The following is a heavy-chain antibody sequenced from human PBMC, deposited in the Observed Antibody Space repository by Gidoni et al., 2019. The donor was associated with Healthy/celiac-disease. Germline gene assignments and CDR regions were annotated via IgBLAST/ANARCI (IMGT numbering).Heavy chain of an antibody. Sequence: QVQLQESGPGLVKPSQTLSLTCTVPGGSIRSGSYYWSWIRPPAGKGLEWIGRIYTSGRTNYNPALKSRVTMSVDTSKNQFSLKLGSVTAADTAVYYCARSPSGNYGMDVWGQGTTVTVSS. CDR3: ARSPSGNYGMDV. CDR1: GGSIRSGSYY. D-gene: IGHD6-13*01. J-gene: IGHJ6*02. V-gene: IGHV4-61*02. CDR2: IYTSGRT.